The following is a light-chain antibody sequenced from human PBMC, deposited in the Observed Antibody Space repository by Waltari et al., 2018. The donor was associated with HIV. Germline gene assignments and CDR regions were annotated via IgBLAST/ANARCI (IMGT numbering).Light chain of an antibody. J-gene: IGLJ3*02. Sequence: QSALTQPASVSGSPGQSITMSCTGASGDVGTYNLVSWYQQHPGKAPKLMIYEVNKLPSGVSKRFSGSKSGNTASLTISGLQAEDEAHYFCCSFTGDSTWVFGGGTKLTVL. CDR2: EVN. CDR3: CSFTGDSTWV. CDR1: SGDVGTYNL. V-gene: IGLV2-23*02.